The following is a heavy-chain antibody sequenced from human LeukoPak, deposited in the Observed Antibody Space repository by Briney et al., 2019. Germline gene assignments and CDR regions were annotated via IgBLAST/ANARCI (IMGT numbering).Heavy chain of an antibody. V-gene: IGHV3-15*01. Sequence: GGSLRLSCAASGFTFSNAWMSWVRQAPGKGLEWVGRIKSKTDGGTTDYAAPVKGRFTISRDDSKNTLYLQMNSLETEDTAVYHCTTELGIFGVVSYFDYWGQGTLVTVSS. CDR2: IKSKTDGGTT. J-gene: IGHJ4*02. CDR1: GFTFSNAW. D-gene: IGHD3-3*01. CDR3: TTELGIFGVVSYFDY.